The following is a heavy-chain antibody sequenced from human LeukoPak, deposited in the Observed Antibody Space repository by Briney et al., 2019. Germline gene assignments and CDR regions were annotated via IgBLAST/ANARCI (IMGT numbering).Heavy chain of an antibody. V-gene: IGHV4-59*12. CDR1: GGSISSYY. Sequence: SETLSLTCTVSGGSISSYYWSWIRQPPGKGLEWIGYIYYSGSTNYNPSLKSRVTISVDTSKNQFSLKLSSVTTADTAVYYCARDSVAAARNWFDPWGQGTLVTVSS. CDR2: IYYSGST. CDR3: ARDSVAAARNWFDP. J-gene: IGHJ5*02. D-gene: IGHD6-13*01.